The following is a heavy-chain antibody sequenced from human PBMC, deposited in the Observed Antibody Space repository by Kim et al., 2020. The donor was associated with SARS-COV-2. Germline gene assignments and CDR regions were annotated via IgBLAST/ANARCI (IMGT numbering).Heavy chain of an antibody. D-gene: IGHD2-21*02. CDR3: ARRPSLGRSEYCGGDCYPSYHYFDL. V-gene: IGHV4-59*08. J-gene: IGHJ2*01. Sequence: SETLSLTCTVSGGSISSYYWSWIRQPPGKGLEWIGYIYYSGSTNYNPSLKSRVTISVDTSKNQFSLKLSSVTAADTAVYYCARRPSLGRSEYCGGDCYPSYHYFDLWGRGTLVTVSS. CDR1: GGSISSYY. CDR2: IYYSGST.